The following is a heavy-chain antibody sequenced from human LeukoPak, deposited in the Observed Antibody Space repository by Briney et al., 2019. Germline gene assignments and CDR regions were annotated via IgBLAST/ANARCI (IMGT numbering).Heavy chain of an antibody. CDR1: GDTFTNYV. Sequence: GASVKVSCKPSGDTFTNYVISGLRQAPAQGLEWMGWMSPNNGNTNYAQTLQGRVTMTSETSTSTAYMELRSLGSEDTAVYYCATSGYSSSWNDALDIWGQGTTVTVSS. J-gene: IGHJ3*02. D-gene: IGHD6-13*01. CDR2: MSPNNGNT. V-gene: IGHV1-18*01. CDR3: ATSGYSSSWNDALDI.